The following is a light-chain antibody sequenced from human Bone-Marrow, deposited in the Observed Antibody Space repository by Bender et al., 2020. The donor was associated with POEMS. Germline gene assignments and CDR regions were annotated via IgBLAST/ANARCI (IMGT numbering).Light chain of an antibody. CDR1: TLANQY. CDR2: QDT. V-gene: IGLV3-25*03. CDR3: QSTDKSGGYNVV. Sequence: SDDLTQPTSVSVSPGQTARITCSGDTLANQYAYWYQQKPGLAPVLVIFQDTVRPSGIPERFSGSASGTSVTLIISEGRAEDEADYYCQSTDKSGGYNVVFGGGTKLTVL. J-gene: IGLJ2*01.